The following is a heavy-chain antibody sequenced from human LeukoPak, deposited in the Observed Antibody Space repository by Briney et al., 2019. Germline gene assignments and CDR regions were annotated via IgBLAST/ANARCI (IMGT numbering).Heavy chain of an antibody. D-gene: IGHD3-10*01. J-gene: IGHJ4*02. CDR3: AKDLGYYYGPGSHLKY. CDR1: GFTFSSYA. Sequence: GGSLRLSCAASGFTFSSYAMSWVRQAPGKGLEWVSAISGSGGSTYYADSVKGRFTISRDNSKNTLYLQMSSLRAEDTAVYYCAKDLGYYYGPGSHLKYWGQGTLVTVSS. CDR2: ISGSGGST. V-gene: IGHV3-23*01.